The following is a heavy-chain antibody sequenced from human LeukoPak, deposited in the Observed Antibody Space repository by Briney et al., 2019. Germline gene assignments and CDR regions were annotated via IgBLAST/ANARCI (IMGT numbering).Heavy chain of an antibody. CDR3: ARDGTPIHSDGWVYMDV. CDR1: GFTFSSFE. CDR2: ITSSGSIT. Sequence: GGSLRLSCAASGFTFSSFEMNWVRQAPGKGLEGLSYITSSGSITHYTDSVEGRFTISRDNAKNSLYLRMNSLRAEDTAVYYCARDGTPIHSDGWVYMDVWGKGTTVTVSS. V-gene: IGHV3-48*03. D-gene: IGHD6-25*01. J-gene: IGHJ6*03.